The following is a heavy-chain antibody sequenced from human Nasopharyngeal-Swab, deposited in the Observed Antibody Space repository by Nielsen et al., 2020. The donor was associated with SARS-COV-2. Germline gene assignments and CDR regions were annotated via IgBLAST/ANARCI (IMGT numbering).Heavy chain of an antibody. V-gene: IGHV3-21*04. CDR1: GFSFSSYG. Sequence: GESLKISCAASGFSFSSYGMSWVRQAPGKGLEWVSVISNGGGFIYYADSVKGRFTISRDNAKNSLYLQMNSLRAEDTAVYYCARAREKVGATNYWGQGTLVTVSS. CDR2: ISNGGGFI. J-gene: IGHJ4*02. D-gene: IGHD1-26*01. CDR3: ARAREKVGATNY.